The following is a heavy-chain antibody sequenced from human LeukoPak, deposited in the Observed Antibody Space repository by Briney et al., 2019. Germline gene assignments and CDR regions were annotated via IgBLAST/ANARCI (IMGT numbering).Heavy chain of an antibody. Sequence: PPETLSLTCTVPGGSLSSYYWSWIRQPPGKGPEWSGYIYYSGSTNYNPSLKSRVTISVDTSKTQFSLKLSAVTAADTAVYYCARRVATVTTLLPDNWFDPWGQGTLVTVSS. D-gene: IGHD4-17*01. CDR3: ARRVATVTTLLPDNWFDP. CDR2: IYYSGST. V-gene: IGHV4-59*08. J-gene: IGHJ5*02. CDR1: GGSLSSYY.